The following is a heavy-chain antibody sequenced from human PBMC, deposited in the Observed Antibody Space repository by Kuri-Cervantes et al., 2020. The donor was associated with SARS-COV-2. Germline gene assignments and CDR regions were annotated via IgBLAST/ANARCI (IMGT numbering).Heavy chain of an antibody. CDR2: ISSSGSYI. V-gene: IGHV3-21*01. D-gene: IGHD1-1*01. CDR1: GFTFSSST. CDR3: ARVNHQLPLGTYFYNHYMDV. Sequence: GGSLRLSCAASGFTFSSSTMNWVRQAPGKGLEWVSYISSSGSYIFYADSVNGRFIISRDNAKNSLYLHMNSLRAEDTAVYYCARVNHQLPLGTYFYNHYMDVWGKGTTVTVSS. J-gene: IGHJ6*03.